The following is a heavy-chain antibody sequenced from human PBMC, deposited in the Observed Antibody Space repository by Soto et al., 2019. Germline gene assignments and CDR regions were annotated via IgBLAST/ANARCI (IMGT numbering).Heavy chain of an antibody. V-gene: IGHV3-30*03. CDR1: GFTFSSYG. CDR3: AGSDGPFDY. CDR2: ISYDGSNK. D-gene: IGHD2-15*01. J-gene: IGHJ4*02. Sequence: PGGSLRLSCAASGFTFSSYGMHWVRQAPGKGLEWVAVISYDGSNKYYADSVKGRFTISRDNSKNTLYLQMNSLRAEDTAVYYCAGSDGPFDYWGQGTLVTVSS.